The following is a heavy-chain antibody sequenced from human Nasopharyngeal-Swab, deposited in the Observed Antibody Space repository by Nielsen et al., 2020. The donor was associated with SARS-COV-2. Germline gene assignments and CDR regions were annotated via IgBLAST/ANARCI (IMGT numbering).Heavy chain of an antibody. CDR1: GFTFSSYG. D-gene: IGHD6-13*01. V-gene: IGHV3-30*18. CDR2: ISHDGSNK. Sequence: GESLKISCAASGFTFSSYGMHWVRQAPGKGLEWVAVISHDGSNKYYADSVKGRFTISRDNSKNTLYLQMNSLRAEDTAVYYCAKMAGYSSSWYGSSLIDYWGQGTLVTVSS. CDR3: AKMAGYSSSWYGSSLIDY. J-gene: IGHJ4*02.